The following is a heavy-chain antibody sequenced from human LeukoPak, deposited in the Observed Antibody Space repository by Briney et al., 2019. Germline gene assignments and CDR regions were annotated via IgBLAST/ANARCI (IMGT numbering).Heavy chain of an antibody. CDR2: ISAYNGNT. D-gene: IGHD3-9*01. CDR3: ARGEYDILTGPLDAFDI. J-gene: IGHJ3*02. V-gene: IGHV1-18*01. CDR1: GYTFTSYG. Sequence: ASVKVSCKASGYTFTSYGISWVRQAPGQGLEWMRWISAYNGNTNYAQKLQGRVTMTTDTSTSTAYMELRSLRSDDTAVYYCARGEYDILTGPLDAFDIWGQGTMVIVSS.